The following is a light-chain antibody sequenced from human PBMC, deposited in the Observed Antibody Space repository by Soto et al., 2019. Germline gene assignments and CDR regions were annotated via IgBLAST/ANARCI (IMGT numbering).Light chain of an antibody. J-gene: IGKJ2*01. CDR3: EQYGISLYT. CDR1: QSVSSSY. Sequence: EIVLTQSPGTLSLSPGERATLSCRASQSVSSSYLAWYQQQPGQAPRLLIYGASIRATGSPDRFSGSGSGTGFTLTISRLEPEDVAVYYCEQYGISLYTFGQGTKLEIK. CDR2: GAS. V-gene: IGKV3-20*01.